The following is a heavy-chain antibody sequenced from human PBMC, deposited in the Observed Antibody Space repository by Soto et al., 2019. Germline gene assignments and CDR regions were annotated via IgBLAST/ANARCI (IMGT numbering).Heavy chain of an antibody. CDR3: ARGGATSWTFFAY. J-gene: IGHJ4*02. V-gene: IGHV3-30-3*01. CDR2: ISYDGSNK. CDR1: GFTFSSYA. D-gene: IGHD5-12*01. Sequence: GGSLRLSCAASGFTFSSYAMHWVRQAPGKGLEWVAVISYDGSNKYYADSVKGRFTISRDNSKNTLYLQMNSLRAEDTAVYYCARGGATSWTFFAYWGQGTLVTVSS.